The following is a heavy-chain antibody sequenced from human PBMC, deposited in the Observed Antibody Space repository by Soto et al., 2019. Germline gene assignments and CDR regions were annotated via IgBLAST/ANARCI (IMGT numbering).Heavy chain of an antibody. D-gene: IGHD6-19*01. V-gene: IGHV1-18*04. Sequence: QVQLVQSGAEGKKPGASVKVSCEASGYTFSSHGISWVRQAPGQGLEWMGRISVYSGNTNYAQRLQGRVTMTRDIFTSTVYMELRSLRSDDTAVYYCARDKWGLAVPDYHYYAMDVWGQGTTVTVSS. CDR2: ISVYSGNT. CDR1: GYTFSSHG. J-gene: IGHJ6*02. CDR3: ARDKWGLAVPDYHYYAMDV.